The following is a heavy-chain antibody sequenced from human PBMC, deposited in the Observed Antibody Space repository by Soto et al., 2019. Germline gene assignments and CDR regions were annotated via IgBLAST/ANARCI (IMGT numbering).Heavy chain of an antibody. D-gene: IGHD6-13*01. CDR2: IVVGSGNT. V-gene: IGHV1-58*01. CDR3: AAERKQLHYYYYDGMDV. Sequence: SVKVSCQASGFTFTSSAVQWVRQARGQRREWIGWIVVGSGNTNYAQKFQERVTITRDMYTSTAYMELSSLRSEDTAVYYCAAERKQLHYYYYDGMDVWGQGTTVTVSS. CDR1: GFTFTSSA. J-gene: IGHJ6*02.